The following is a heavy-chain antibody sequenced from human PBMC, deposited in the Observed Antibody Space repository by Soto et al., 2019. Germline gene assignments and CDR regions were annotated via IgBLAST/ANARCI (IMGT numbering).Heavy chain of an antibody. CDR1: GYTFTSYY. D-gene: IGHD3-22*01. J-gene: IGHJ1*01. Sequence: ASVKVSCKASGYTFTSYYMHWVRRAPGQGLEWMGIINPSGGSTSYAQKFQGRVTMTRDTSTSTVYMELSSLRSEDTAVYYCARVERGGYSLRRDSLEYFQHWGQGTLVTVSS. V-gene: IGHV1-46*01. CDR2: INPSGGST. CDR3: ARVERGGYSLRRDSLEYFQH.